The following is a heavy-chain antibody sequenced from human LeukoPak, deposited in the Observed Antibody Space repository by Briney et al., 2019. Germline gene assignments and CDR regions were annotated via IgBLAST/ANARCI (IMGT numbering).Heavy chain of an antibody. J-gene: IGHJ4*02. D-gene: IGHD3-10*01. CDR3: ARGYGEFNPDY. V-gene: IGHV1-3*01. CDR2: INAGNGNT. Sequence: GASVTDTCQASGYTFTSYVLHWVRQAPGQRLAWMGWINAGNGNTRYSQKFQGRVTITRDTSASTAYMELSRLRSEDTAVYYCARGYGEFNPDYWGQGTLVTVSS. CDR1: GYTFTSYV.